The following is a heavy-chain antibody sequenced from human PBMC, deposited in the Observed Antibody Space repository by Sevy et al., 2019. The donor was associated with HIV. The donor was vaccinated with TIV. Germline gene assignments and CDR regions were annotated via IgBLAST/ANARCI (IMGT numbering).Heavy chain of an antibody. CDR2: FSFGCGEI. CDR3: AREGCTKPHDY. D-gene: IGHD2-8*01. CDR1: GFTFSKYS. Sequence: GGSLRLSCAPSGFTFSKYSMSWVRQPPGKGLEWVSTFSFGCGEINYADSVKGRFTISRDNSKSSVYLQMNNLRPEDTAVYYCAREGCTKPHDYWGQGTLVTVSS. J-gene: IGHJ4*02. V-gene: IGHV3-23*01.